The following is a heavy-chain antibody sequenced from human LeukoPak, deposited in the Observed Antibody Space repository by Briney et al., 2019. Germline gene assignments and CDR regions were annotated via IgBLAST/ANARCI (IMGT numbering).Heavy chain of an antibody. D-gene: IGHD6-19*01. Sequence: GRSLRLSCAASGFTFSSYAMHWVRQAPGKGLEWVAVISYDGSNKYYADSVKGRFTISRDNSKNTLYLQMNSLRAEDTAVYYCARDPSSGRVGYYYYMDVWGKGTTVTVSS. CDR1: GFTFSSYA. V-gene: IGHV3-30-3*01. CDR2: ISYDGSNK. CDR3: ARDPSSGRVGYYYYMDV. J-gene: IGHJ6*03.